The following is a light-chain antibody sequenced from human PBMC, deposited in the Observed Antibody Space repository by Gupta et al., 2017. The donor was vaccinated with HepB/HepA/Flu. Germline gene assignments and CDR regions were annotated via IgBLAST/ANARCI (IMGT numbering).Light chain of an antibody. V-gene: IGLV3-21*02. CDR1: SIGSTN. J-gene: IGLJ2*01. CDR2: DDD. CDR3: QVWDESSEHVV. Sequence: SYVLTQPPSESVAPGETATISCGGNSIGSTNVHWYQQKPGQAPVPVVYDDDDRPSGIPERISGSKSGITATLTIGRVEAGDEADYYCQVWDESSEHVVFGGGTKLTVL.